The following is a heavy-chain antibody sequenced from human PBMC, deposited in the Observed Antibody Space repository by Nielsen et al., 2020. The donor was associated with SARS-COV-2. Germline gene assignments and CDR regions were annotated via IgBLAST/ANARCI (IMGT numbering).Heavy chain of an antibody. D-gene: IGHD3-10*01. CDR2: ISSSSSTI. J-gene: IGHJ4*02. CDR1: GFTFSSYS. V-gene: IGHV3-48*02. CDR3: AKDRGSRGLLWFGELLFY. Sequence: GESLKISCAASGFTFSSYSMNWVRQAPGKGLEWVSYISSSSSTIYYADSVKGRFTISRDNAKNSLYLQMNSLRDEDTAVYYCAKDRGSRGLLWFGELLFYWGQGTLVTVSS.